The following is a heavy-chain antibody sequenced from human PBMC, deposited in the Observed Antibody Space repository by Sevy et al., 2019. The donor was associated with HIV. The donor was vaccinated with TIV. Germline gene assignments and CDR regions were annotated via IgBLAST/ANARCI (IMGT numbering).Heavy chain of an antibody. V-gene: IGHV3-21*01. CDR1: GFTFSSYS. J-gene: IGHJ6*02. CDR3: ARVTIVPAAMNYYYGMDV. CDR2: ISSSSSYI. Sequence: GGSLGLSCAASGFTFSSYSMNWVRQAPGKGLEWVSSISSSSSYIYYADSVKGRFTISRDNAKNSLYLQMNSLRAEDTAVYYCARVTIVPAAMNYYYGMDVWGQGTTVTVSS. D-gene: IGHD2-2*01.